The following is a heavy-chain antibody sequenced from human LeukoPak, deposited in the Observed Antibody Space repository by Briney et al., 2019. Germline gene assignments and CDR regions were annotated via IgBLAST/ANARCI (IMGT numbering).Heavy chain of an antibody. CDR3: ARGVWFGESLGSGSDY. CDR1: GFSFGSYG. J-gene: IGHJ4*02. CDR2: ISGYSGPA. Sequence: PGGSLRLSCAASGFSFGSYGLSWVRQAPGKGLQWISYISGYSGPAYYADSVEGRFTISRDNAKNSLYLQMNSLRVDDTAVYYCARGVWFGESLGSGSDYWGQGTQVTVSS. V-gene: IGHV3-48*04. D-gene: IGHD3-10*01.